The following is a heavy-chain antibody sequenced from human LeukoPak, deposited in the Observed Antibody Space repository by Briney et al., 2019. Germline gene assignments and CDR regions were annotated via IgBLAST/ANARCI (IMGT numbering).Heavy chain of an antibody. D-gene: IGHD1-7*01. Sequence: ASVKVSCKASGYTFTGYYMHWVRQAPGQGLEWMGWINPNSGGTNYAQKFQGRVTMTRDTSISTAYMELSRLRSDDTAVYYCARVLVPKYNWNFPFDYWGRGTLVTVSS. CDR2: INPNSGGT. V-gene: IGHV1-2*02. CDR3: ARVLVPKYNWNFPFDY. CDR1: GYTFTGYY. J-gene: IGHJ4*02.